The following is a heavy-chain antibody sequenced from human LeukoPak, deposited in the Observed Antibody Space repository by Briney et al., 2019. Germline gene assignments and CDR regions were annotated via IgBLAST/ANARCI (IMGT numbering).Heavy chain of an antibody. CDR3: ARGGSTWDWYFDL. J-gene: IGHJ2*01. D-gene: IGHD6-13*01. Sequence: PGGSLRLSCAASGFMVNSNYMTWVRQAPGKGLEWVSVIYTGGYTNYADSVRGRFTISRDFSQNTLYLQMNSLRVEDTAVYFCARGGSTWDWYFDLGGRGTLVTVSS. V-gene: IGHV3-53*01. CDR1: GFMVNSNY. CDR2: IYTGGYT.